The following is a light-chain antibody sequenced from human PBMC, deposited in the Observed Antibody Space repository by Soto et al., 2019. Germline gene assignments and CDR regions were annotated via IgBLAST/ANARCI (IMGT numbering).Light chain of an antibody. CDR3: QSYDSSLSGYVV. J-gene: IGLJ2*01. CDR1: RSNIGAGYD. Sequence: QSLLTQPPSVSGAPGQRVTISCTGSRSNIGAGYDVHWYQQLPGTAPKLLIYGNSNRPSGVPDRFSGSKSGTSASLAITGLQAEDEADYYCQSYDSSLSGYVVFGGGTKLTVL. V-gene: IGLV1-40*01. CDR2: GNS.